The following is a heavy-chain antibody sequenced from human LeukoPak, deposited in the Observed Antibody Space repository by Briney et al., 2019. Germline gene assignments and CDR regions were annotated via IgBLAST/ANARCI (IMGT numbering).Heavy chain of an antibody. CDR3: ARATSGYYDSSGYYFFHYGMDV. Sequence: KPSETLSLTCTVSGGSISSSSYYWGWIRQPPGKGLVWIGSIYYSGSTYYNPTLKSRVTISVDTSKNQFSLKLSSVTAADTAVYYCARATSGYYDSSGYYFFHYGMDVWGQGTTVTVSS. CDR2: IYYSGST. CDR1: GGSISSSSYY. V-gene: IGHV4-39*01. J-gene: IGHJ6*02. D-gene: IGHD3-22*01.